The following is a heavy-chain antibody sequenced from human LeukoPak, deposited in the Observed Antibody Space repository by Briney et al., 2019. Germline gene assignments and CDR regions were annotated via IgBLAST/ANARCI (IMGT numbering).Heavy chain of an antibody. CDR3: ARGGSRSSGAFDI. J-gene: IGHJ3*02. Sequence: ASVKVSCKASGYTFTGYYLHWVRQAPGQGLEWVVWVNPNNGGTNYAQTFQGRVTMTRDTSISTAYMELSRLRFDDTAVYYCARGGSRSSGAFDIWGQGTMVTVSS. CDR1: GYTFTGYY. D-gene: IGHD6-13*01. V-gene: IGHV1-2*02. CDR2: VNPNNGGT.